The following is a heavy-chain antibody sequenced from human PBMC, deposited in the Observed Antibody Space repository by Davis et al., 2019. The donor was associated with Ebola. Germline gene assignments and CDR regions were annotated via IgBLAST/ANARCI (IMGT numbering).Heavy chain of an antibody. CDR2: IRYDGSNN. J-gene: IGHJ6*02. CDR3: AKERWTGVVTPTPHMDV. V-gene: IGHV3-30*02. D-gene: IGHD3-3*01. Sequence: GESLKISCAASGFTFSSYGMFWVRQAPGKGLEWLTFIRYDGSNNYYADPVKGRFTISRDDSKNTVYLQMNSLRPEDTSVYYCAKERWTGVVTPTPHMDVWGQGITVIVSS. CDR1: GFTFSSYG.